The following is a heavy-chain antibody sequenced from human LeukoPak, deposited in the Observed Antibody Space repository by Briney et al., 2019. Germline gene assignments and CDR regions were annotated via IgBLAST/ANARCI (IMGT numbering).Heavy chain of an antibody. J-gene: IGHJ3*02. CDR3: ARDFGDYDAFDI. CDR2: IYYSGST. Sequence: SETLSRTCTVSDVSMSSYYWSWIRQPPEKGLEWIGYIYYSGSTKYNPSLKSRVTILVDTSKNQFSLKLSSVTAADTAVYYCARDFGDYDAFDIWGQGTMVTVSS. D-gene: IGHD2-21*02. V-gene: IGHV4-59*12. CDR1: DVSMSSYY.